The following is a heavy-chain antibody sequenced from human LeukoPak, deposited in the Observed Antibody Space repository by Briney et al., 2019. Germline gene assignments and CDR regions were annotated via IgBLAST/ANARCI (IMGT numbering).Heavy chain of an antibody. D-gene: IGHD6-19*01. CDR2: LSGSGITT. V-gene: IGHV3-23*01. CDR3: AKGIYSSGWSYFDY. J-gene: IGHJ4*01. Sequence: GGSLRLSCAASGFTFSTYWMTWVRQAPGKGLEWVSTLSGSGITTYYADSVKGRFTISRDNSKNTLYLQMNSLRAEDTAVYYCAKGIYSSGWSYFDYWGHGTLVTVSS. CDR1: GFTFSTYW.